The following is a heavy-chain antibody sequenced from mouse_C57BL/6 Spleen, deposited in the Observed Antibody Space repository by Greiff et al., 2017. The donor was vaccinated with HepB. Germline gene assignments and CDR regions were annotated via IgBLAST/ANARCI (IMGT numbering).Heavy chain of an antibody. Sequence: EVQGVESGGGLVKPGGSLKLSCAASGFTFSSYTMSWVRQTPEKRLEWVATISGGGGNTYYPDSVKGRFTISRDNAKNTLYLQMSRLRSEDTALYYWARHDDGYYDYWGQGTTLTVSS. CDR1: GFTFSSYT. D-gene: IGHD2-3*01. V-gene: IGHV5-9*01. CDR3: ARHDDGYYDY. CDR2: ISGGGGNT. J-gene: IGHJ2*01.